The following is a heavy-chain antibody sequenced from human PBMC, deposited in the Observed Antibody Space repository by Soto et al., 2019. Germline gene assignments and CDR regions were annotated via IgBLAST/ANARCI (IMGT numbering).Heavy chain of an antibody. V-gene: IGHV1-3*01. CDR1: GYTYTSYD. Sequence: GASLKVTCKYSGYTYTSYDMHCARQAPGQRLEWMGWINAGNGNTKYSQKFEGRVPITRDTSASTAYLELSSLRSEDTAVYYCAPLRDGAFDIWGQGTMVTVS. CDR3: APLRDGAFDI. D-gene: IGHD3-10*01. J-gene: IGHJ3*02. CDR2: INAGNGNT.